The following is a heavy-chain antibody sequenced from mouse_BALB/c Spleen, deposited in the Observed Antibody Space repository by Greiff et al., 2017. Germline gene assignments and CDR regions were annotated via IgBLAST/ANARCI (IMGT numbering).Heavy chain of an antibody. D-gene: IGHD2-1*01. CDR1: GFTFSSYG. CDR3: AREDGNYPY. Sequence: DVQLVESGGGLVQPGGSLKLSCAASGFTFSSYGMSWVRQTPDKRLELVATINSNGGSTYYPDSVKGRFTISRDNAKNTLYLQMSSLKSEDTAMYYCAREDGNYPYWGQGTLVTVSA. J-gene: IGHJ3*01. CDR2: INSNGGST. V-gene: IGHV5-6-3*01.